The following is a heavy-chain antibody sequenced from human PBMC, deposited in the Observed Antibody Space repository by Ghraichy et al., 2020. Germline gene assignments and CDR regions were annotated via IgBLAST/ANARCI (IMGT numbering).Heavy chain of an antibody. Sequence: GGSLRLSCAASGFTFSNAWMSWVRQAPGKGLEWVGRIKSKTDGGTTDYAAPVIGRFTISRDDSKNTLYLQMNSLKTEDTAVYYCTTEPYYDFWSGYYRGGNWGQGTLVTVSS. CDR1: GFTFSNAW. D-gene: IGHD3-3*01. V-gene: IGHV3-15*01. CDR3: TTEPYYDFWSGYYRGGN. CDR2: IKSKTDGGTT. J-gene: IGHJ4*02.